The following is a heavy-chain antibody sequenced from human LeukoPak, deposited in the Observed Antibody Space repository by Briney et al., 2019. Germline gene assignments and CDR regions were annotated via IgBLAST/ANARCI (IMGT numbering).Heavy chain of an antibody. V-gene: IGHV1-69*01. CDR2: IIPIFGTA. CDR1: GGTFSNYA. CDR3: ARILSSSWYEYFHH. J-gene: IGHJ1*01. D-gene: IGHD6-19*01. Sequence: ASVKVSCKASGGTFSNYAISWVRQAPGQGLEWMGAIIPIFGTANYAQKFQGRVTITADESTSTAYMELSSLRSEDTVVYYCARILSSSWYEYFHHWGQGTLVTVSS.